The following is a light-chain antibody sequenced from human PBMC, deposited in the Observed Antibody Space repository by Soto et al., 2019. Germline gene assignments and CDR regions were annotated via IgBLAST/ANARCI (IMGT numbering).Light chain of an antibody. Sequence: IVMKQSPAPLSVSPRERATLSCRARQSVSSNLAWYQQKPGQAPRLLIYGASTRATAIPARFSGSGSGTEFTLTIRSLQPDDFATYYCQQYNSFSGTFGQGTKVDIK. CDR3: QQYNSFSGT. V-gene: IGKV3-15*01. CDR1: QSVSSN. J-gene: IGKJ1*01. CDR2: GAS.